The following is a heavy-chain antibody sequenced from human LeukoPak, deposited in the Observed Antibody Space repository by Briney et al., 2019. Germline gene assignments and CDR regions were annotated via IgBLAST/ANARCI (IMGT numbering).Heavy chain of an antibody. CDR1: GFTFSSHW. J-gene: IGHJ6*02. V-gene: IGHV3-74*01. Sequence: PGGSLRLSCAASGFTFSSHWMHWVRQAPGKGLVWVSRINNDGSSTSYADSVKGRFTISRDNAKNTLYLQMNSLRAEDTAVYYCVRAYYYDSSDSPGDVWGQGTTVTVSS. CDR3: VRAYYYDSSDSPGDV. D-gene: IGHD3-22*01. CDR2: INNDGSST.